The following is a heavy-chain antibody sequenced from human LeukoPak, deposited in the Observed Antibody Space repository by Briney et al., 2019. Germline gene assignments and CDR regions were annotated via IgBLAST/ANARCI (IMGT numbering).Heavy chain of an antibody. Sequence: SETLSLTCAVSGGSISSGGYSWSWIRQPPGKGLEWIGYIYHSGSTYYNPSHKSRVTISVDRSKNQFSLKLSSVTAADTAVYYCARGKSVDLFFDYWGQGTLVTVSS. CDR1: GGSISSGGYS. CDR2: IYHSGST. CDR3: ARGKSVDLFFDY. D-gene: IGHD5-12*01. J-gene: IGHJ4*02. V-gene: IGHV4-30-2*01.